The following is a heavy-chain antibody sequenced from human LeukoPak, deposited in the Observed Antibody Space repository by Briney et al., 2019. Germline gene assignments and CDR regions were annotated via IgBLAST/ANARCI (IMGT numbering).Heavy chain of an antibody. V-gene: IGHV3-21*01. D-gene: IGHD6-13*01. CDR3: ARGSAAGTGGYYYGMDV. J-gene: IGHJ6*04. Sequence: GGSLTLSCAASGFTFSSYSMNWVRQAPGKGLEWVSSISSSSSYIYYADSVKGRFTISRDNAKNSLYLQMNSLRAEDTAVYYCARGSAAGTGGYYYGMDVWGKGTTVTVSS. CDR2: ISSSSSYI. CDR1: GFTFSSYS.